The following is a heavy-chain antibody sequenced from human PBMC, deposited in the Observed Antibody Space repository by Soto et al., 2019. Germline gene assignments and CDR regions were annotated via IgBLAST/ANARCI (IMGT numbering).Heavy chain of an antibody. Sequence: SETLSLTCTVSGGSVSSGSYYWSWIRQPPGKGLEWIGYIYYSGSTNYNPSLKSRVTISVDTSKNQFSLKLSSVTAADTAVYYCARDWGVWYYDSSGQNDYYYYGMDVWGQGTTVTVSS. CDR3: ARDWGVWYYDSSGQNDYYYYGMDV. D-gene: IGHD3-22*01. CDR1: GGSVSSGSYY. CDR2: IYYSGST. V-gene: IGHV4-61*01. J-gene: IGHJ6*02.